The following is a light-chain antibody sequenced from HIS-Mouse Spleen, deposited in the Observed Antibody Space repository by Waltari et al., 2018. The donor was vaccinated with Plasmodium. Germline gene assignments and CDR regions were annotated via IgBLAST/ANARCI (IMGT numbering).Light chain of an antibody. CDR2: GAS. CDR3: QQYNNWPPGNT. V-gene: IGKV3-15*01. CDR1: QSVSSN. Sequence: EIVMTQSPATLSVSPGERATLSCRASQSVSSNLAGYQQKPGQAPRLLIYGASTRATGIPARFSGSRSGTEFTLTISSMQSEDFAVYYCQQYNNWPPGNTFGQGTKLEIK. J-gene: IGKJ2*01.